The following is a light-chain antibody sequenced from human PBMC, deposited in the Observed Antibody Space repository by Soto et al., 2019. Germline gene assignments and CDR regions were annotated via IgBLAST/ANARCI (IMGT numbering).Light chain of an antibody. V-gene: IGKV3-20*01. CDR3: QQYGSSLFT. Sequence: VLTQSPGTLSLSPGGRATLSCRASQSVGTFFAWYQQKPGQAPRVLIYGTSIRASGVPERFSGGGSGTDFTLTITRLEPEDFAVYYCQQYGSSLFTFGPGTKVDIK. J-gene: IGKJ3*01. CDR2: GTS. CDR1: QSVGTF.